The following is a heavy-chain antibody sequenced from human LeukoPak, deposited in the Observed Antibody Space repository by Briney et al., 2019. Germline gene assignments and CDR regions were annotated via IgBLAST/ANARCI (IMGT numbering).Heavy chain of an antibody. V-gene: IGHV3-30-3*01. CDR2: ISYDGSNK. CDR3: ARDGASPGPLRPFDP. CDR1: GFTFSSYA. D-gene: IGHD4/OR15-4a*01. Sequence: GGSLRLSCAASGFTFSSYAMHWVRQAPGKGLEWVAVISYDGSNKYYADSVKGRFTISRDNSKNSLYLQMNSLRAEDTAVYYCARDGASPGPLRPFDPWGRGTLVTVSS. J-gene: IGHJ5*02.